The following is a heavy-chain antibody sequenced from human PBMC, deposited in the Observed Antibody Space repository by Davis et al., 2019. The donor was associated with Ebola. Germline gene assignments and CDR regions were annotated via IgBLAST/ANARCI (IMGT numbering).Heavy chain of an antibody. D-gene: IGHD6-19*01. CDR3: ARDQRSSGLIYYYYGMDV. CDR2: INPSGGST. V-gene: IGHV1-46*01. J-gene: IGHJ6*02. CDR1: GYTFTSYY. Sequence: ASVKVSCKASGYTFTSYYMHWVRQAPGQGLEWMGIINPSGGSTSYAQKFQGRVTMTRDTSTSTVYMELSSLRSEDTAVYYCARDQRSSGLIYYYYGMDVWGQGATVTVSS.